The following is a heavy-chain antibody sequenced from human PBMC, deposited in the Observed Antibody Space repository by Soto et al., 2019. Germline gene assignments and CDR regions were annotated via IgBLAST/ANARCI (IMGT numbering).Heavy chain of an antibody. CDR3: ERGRTAHLNKYRGYDRDY. CDR2: INHSGST. J-gene: IGHJ4*02. V-gene: IGHV4-34*01. Sequence: QVQLQQWGAGLLKPSETLSLTCAVYGGSFSGYYWSWIRQPPGKGLEWIGEINHSGSTNYNPSLKRRVTISVDPSKNQFSLKRSSVTAADTAVYYCERGRTAHLNKYRGYDRDYWGQGTLVTVSS. D-gene: IGHD5-12*01. CDR1: GGSFSGYY.